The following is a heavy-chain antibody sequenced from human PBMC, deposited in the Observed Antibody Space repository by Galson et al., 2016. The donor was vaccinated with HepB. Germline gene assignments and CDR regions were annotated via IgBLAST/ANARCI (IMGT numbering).Heavy chain of an antibody. J-gene: IGHJ4*02. Sequence: SLRLSCAASGFTFSDYYMNWIRQAPGKGLEWISYISSTSTYINYADSVKGRFTISRDNANNSSFLQMNSLRVEDTAMYYCAMTSGEAKTFDFWGQGTLVTVSS. D-gene: IGHD7-27*01. V-gene: IGHV3-11*06. CDR2: ISSTSTYI. CDR1: GFTFSDYY. CDR3: AMTSGEAKTFDF.